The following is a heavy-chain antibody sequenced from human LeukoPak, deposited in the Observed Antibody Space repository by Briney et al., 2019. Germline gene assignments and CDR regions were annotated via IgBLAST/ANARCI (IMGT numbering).Heavy chain of an antibody. J-gene: IGHJ4*02. D-gene: IGHD4-17*01. CDR3: ARDPLQGYGDYFDY. CDR2: ISYNGAVK. CDR1: GFTFSSFP. Sequence: GGSLRLSCAASGFTFSSFPMHWVRQAPGKGLEWVAVISYNGAVKNYAESVRGRFTISRDDSKNTLYLQMDSLRTEDTAVYYCARDPLQGYGDYFDYWAREPWSPSPQ. V-gene: IGHV3-30*01.